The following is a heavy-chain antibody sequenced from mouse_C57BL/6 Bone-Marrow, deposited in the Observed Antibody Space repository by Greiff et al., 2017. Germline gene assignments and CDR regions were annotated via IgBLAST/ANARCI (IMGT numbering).Heavy chain of an antibody. V-gene: IGHV1-19*01. CDR1: GYTFTDYY. CDR3: ARPPITTVVATGYFDV. J-gene: IGHJ1*03. Sequence: VQLKQSGPVLVKPGASVKMSCKASGYTFTDYYMNWVKQSHGKSLEWIGVINPYNGGTSYNQKFKGKATLTVDKSSSTAYMELNSLTSEDSAVYYCARPPITTVVATGYFDVWGTGTTVTVSS. D-gene: IGHD1-1*01. CDR2: INPYNGGT.